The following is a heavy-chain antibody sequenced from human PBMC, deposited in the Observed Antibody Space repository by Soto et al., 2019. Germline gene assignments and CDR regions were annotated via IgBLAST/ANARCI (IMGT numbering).Heavy chain of an antibody. CDR3: ARAGENYDYVWGSYRTIDFDY. Sequence: GGSLRLSCAASGFTFSSYSMNWVRQAPGKGLEWVSYISSSSSTIYYADSVKGRFTISRDNAKNSLYLQMNSLRDEDTAVYYCARAGENYDYVWGSYRTIDFDYWGQGTLVTVSS. V-gene: IGHV3-48*02. J-gene: IGHJ4*02. CDR2: ISSSSSTI. CDR1: GFTFSSYS. D-gene: IGHD3-16*02.